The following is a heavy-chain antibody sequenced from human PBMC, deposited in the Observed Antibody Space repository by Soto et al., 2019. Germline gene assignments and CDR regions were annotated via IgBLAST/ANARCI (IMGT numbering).Heavy chain of an antibody. V-gene: IGHV1-69*01. D-gene: IGHD3-16*01. Sequence: QVQLVQSGAEVKKPGSSVKVSCKASGGSFSSYGYSWVRQAPGQGLEWMGGIIPIFGTANYAQRFQGRVTITADEPTSTAYMELSSLRSDDTAVYWCARGGDVEYWGQGTLVTVSS. CDR1: GGSFSSYG. J-gene: IGHJ4*02. CDR3: ARGGDVEY. CDR2: IIPIFGTA.